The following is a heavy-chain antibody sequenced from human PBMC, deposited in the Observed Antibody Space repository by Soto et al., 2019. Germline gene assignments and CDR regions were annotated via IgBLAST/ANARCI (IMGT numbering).Heavy chain of an antibody. D-gene: IGHD3-3*01. V-gene: IGHV3-30*18. CDR2: ISYDGSNK. CDR3: AKDGRDFWSGYFFDY. J-gene: IGHJ4*02. CDR1: GFTFSSYG. Sequence: QVQLVESGGGVVQPGRSLRLSCAASGFTFSSYGMHRVRQAPGKGLEWVGVISYDGSNKYYADSVKGRFTISRDNSKDTLYLQMNRLRAEDTAVYYCAKDGRDFWSGYFFDYWGQGTLVTVSS.